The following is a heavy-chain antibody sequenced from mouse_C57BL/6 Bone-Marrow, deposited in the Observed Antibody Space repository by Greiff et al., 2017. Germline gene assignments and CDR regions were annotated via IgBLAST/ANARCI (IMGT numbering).Heavy chain of an antibody. CDR1: GFSLTSYG. J-gene: IGHJ3*01. D-gene: IGHD1-1*01. Sequence: QVHVKQSGPGLVQPSQSLSITCTVSGFSLTSYGVHWVRQSPGKGLEWLGVIWRGGSTDYNAAFISRLSSTKDNSKSQVFFKMNSLQADDTAIYYCAKSPYYYVFAYWGQGTLVTVSA. CDR3: AKSPYYYVFAY. V-gene: IGHV2-5*01. CDR2: IWRGGST.